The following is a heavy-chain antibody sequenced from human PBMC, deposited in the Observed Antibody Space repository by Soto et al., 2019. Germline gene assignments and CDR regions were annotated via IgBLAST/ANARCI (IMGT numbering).Heavy chain of an antibody. CDR3: VGATKREGGYYYYYYGMDV. Sequence: ESGGGVVQPGRSLRLSCAASGFTFSSYGMHWVRQAPGKGLEWVAVIWYDGSNKYYADSVKGRFAISRDNSKNTLYLQMKSMRAEDTAVYYCVGATKREGGYYYYYYGMDVWGQGTTVTVSS. D-gene: IGHD1-26*01. V-gene: IGHV3-33*01. CDR1: GFTFSSYG. CDR2: IWYDGSNK. J-gene: IGHJ6*02.